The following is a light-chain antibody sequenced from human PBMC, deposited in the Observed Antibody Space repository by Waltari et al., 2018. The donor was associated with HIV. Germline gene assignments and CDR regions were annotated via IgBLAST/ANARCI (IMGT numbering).Light chain of an antibody. V-gene: IGKV3-20*01. CDR2: GAS. J-gene: IGKJ2*01. Sequence: ELVLTPSPDILSLSPGERAVLSCRASQSVSGSQLAWYQQRPGQGPRLLIYGASKRATGIPDRFSGSGSGTDYTLSISGLEPEDFAVYYCQQYGDSPLYIFGQGTNLEI. CDR1: QSVSGSQ. CDR3: QQYGDSPLYI.